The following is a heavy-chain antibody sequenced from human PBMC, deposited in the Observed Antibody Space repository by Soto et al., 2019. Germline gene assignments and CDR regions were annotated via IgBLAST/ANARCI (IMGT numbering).Heavy chain of an antibody. CDR3: ARGGVKWELLGY. J-gene: IGHJ1*01. V-gene: IGHV1-3*01. CDR2: INAGNGNT. D-gene: IGHD1-26*01. CDR1: GYTFTSYA. Sequence: QVQLVQSGAEVKKPGASVKVSCKASGYTFTSYAMHWVRQAPGQRLEWMGWINAGNGNTKYSQKFQGRVTITRDTSASTAYMELSSLRAEDTAVYYCARGGVKWELLGYWGQGTLVTVSS.